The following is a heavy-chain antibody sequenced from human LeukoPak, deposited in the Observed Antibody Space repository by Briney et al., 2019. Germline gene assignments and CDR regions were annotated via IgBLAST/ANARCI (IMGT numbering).Heavy chain of an antibody. CDR2: INPNSGGT. CDR3: AASDFWSGYLFDY. Sequence: ASVKVSCKASGYTFTGYYMHWVRQAPGQGLEWMGWINPNSGGTNYAQKFQGRATMTRDTSISTAYMELSRLRSDDTAVYYCAASDFWSGYLFDYWGQGTLVTVSS. D-gene: IGHD3-3*01. J-gene: IGHJ4*02. V-gene: IGHV1-2*02. CDR1: GYTFTGYY.